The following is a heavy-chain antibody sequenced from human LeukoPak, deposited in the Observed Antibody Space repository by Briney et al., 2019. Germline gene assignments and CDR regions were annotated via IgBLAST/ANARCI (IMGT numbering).Heavy chain of an antibody. J-gene: IGHJ4*02. D-gene: IGHD6-13*01. V-gene: IGHV3-74*01. CDR2: ISSDGSTT. CDR3: TTGGRSRADS. Sequence: PGGSLRLSCAASGFTFSTYWMHWVRQAPGKGLVWVSRISSDGSTTSYADSVKGRFTISRDNAKNTLYLQMNSLRAEDTAIYYCTTGGRSRADSWGQGTLVTASS. CDR1: GFTFSTYW.